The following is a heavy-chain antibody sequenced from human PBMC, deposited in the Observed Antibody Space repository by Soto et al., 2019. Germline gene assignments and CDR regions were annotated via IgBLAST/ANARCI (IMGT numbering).Heavy chain of an antibody. J-gene: IGHJ4*02. D-gene: IGHD1-1*01. Sequence: ETLSLTCTVSGGSISDTSYYWGWVRQPPGKGLEWIGSICYSGTTYYIPSLKSRVTMSVDTSKNQLSLSLNSVTAADTALYFCARHRRETGTYAQPPDYWGQGTLVTVSS. CDR2: ICYSGTT. V-gene: IGHV4-39*01. CDR3: ARHRRETGTYAQPPDY. CDR1: GGSISDTSYY.